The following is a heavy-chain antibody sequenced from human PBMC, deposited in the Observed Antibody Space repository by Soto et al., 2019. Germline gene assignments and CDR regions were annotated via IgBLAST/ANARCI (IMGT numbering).Heavy chain of an antibody. CDR1: GGLFSSYP. D-gene: IGHD3-22*01. V-gene: IGHV1-69*01. CDR3: ARGGSGYTWFNEF. CDR2: ITPVFQTA. Sequence: QEQLVQSGAEVKKPGSSVKVSCKASGGLFSSYPISWVRQVPGQGLEWMGGITPVFQTAYYTQRSQGRVTITADESTNTAYMELSRLRSEDTAIYYCARGGSGYTWFNEFWGQGTLVTVAS. J-gene: IGHJ4*02.